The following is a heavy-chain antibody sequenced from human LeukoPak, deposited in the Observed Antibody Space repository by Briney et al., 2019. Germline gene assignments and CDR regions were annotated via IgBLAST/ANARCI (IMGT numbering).Heavy chain of an antibody. Sequence: GASVKVSCKASGYTFTNYYIHWVRQAPGHGLEWMGISNPSGDSTNYAQKFQGRVTMTRDTSISTAYMELSRLRSDDTAVYYCARAGGPREGGEVWSSSWYLRAFDIWGQGTMVTVSS. V-gene: IGHV1-46*01. CDR3: ARAGGPREGGEVWSSSWYLRAFDI. CDR1: GYTFTNYY. D-gene: IGHD6-13*01. CDR2: SNPSGDST. J-gene: IGHJ3*02.